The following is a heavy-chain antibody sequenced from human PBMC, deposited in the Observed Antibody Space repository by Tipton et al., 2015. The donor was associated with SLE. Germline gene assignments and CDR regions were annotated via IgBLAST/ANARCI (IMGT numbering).Heavy chain of an antibody. V-gene: IGHV3-23*01. CDR3: AKDPVPRNGLFDAFDI. CDR2: IHGGGGDT. CDR1: GFRFSDFA. D-gene: IGHD4-11*01. J-gene: IGHJ3*02. Sequence: GSLRLSCAVSGFRFSDFAMSWVRQAPGKGLEWGSSIHGGGGDTYYADSVRGRFPISRDDSKSALFLQMSSLRAEDMAVYYCAKDPVPRNGLFDAFDIWGQGTIVSVSS.